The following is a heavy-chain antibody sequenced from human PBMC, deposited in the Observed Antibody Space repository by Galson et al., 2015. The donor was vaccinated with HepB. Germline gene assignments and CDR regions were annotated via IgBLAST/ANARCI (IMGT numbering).Heavy chain of an antibody. CDR2: IWYDGSNQ. CDR3: ARGGPSIYGAVDI. D-gene: IGHD2/OR15-2a*01. CDR1: GFTFSSCG. Sequence: SLRLSCAASGFTFSSCGMHWVRQAPGKGLEWVAVIWYDGSNQYYRDSVKGRFTISRDNSKNTLYLQMNSLRAEDTAVYYCARGGPSIYGAVDIWGQGTMVTVSS. V-gene: IGHV3-33*01. J-gene: IGHJ3*02.